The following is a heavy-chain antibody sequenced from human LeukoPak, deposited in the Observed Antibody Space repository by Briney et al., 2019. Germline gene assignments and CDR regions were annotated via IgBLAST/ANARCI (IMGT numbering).Heavy chain of an antibody. J-gene: IGHJ3*02. CDR2: IKQDGSEK. V-gene: IGHV3-7*01. Sequence: GGSLRLSCAAPGFTFSSYWMSWVRQAPGKGLEWVANIKQDGSEKYYVDSVKGRFTISSDNAKNSLYLQMNSLRAEDTAVYYCATSLPGGYCSSTSCYKAAFDIWGQGTMVTVSS. CDR1: GFTFSSYW. CDR3: ATSLPGGYCSSTSCYKAAFDI. D-gene: IGHD2-2*02.